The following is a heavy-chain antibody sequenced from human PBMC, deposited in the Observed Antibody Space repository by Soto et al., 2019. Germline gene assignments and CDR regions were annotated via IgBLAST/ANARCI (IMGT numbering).Heavy chain of an antibody. CDR1: GGTFSSYA. D-gene: IGHD3-3*01. J-gene: IGHJ4*02. Sequence: QVQLVQSGAEVKKPGSSVKVSCKASGGTFSSYAISWVRQAPGQGLEWMGGIIPIFGTANYAQKFQGRVTITADESTSTASMDLSSLRSEDTAVYSCARPSSPSILRFLEWSPPCYWGQGTLVTVSS. CDR3: ARPSSPSILRFLEWSPPCY. CDR2: IIPIFGTA. V-gene: IGHV1-69*12.